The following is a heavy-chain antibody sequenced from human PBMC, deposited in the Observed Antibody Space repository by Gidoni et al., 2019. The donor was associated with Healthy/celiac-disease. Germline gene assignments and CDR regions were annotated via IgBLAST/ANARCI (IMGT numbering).Heavy chain of an antibody. V-gene: IGHV3-11*06. CDR3: ARGDSSSSSRFYYYMDV. CDR2: ISSSSSYT. CDR1: GFTFSDSY. D-gene: IGHD6-13*01. Sequence: QVQLVESGGGLVQPGGALRLSCAASGFTFSDSYMSWIRQAPGKGLEWVSYISSSSSYTNYADSVKGRFTISRDNAKNSLYLQMNSLRAEDTAVYYCARGDSSSSSRFYYYMDVWGKGTTVTVSS. J-gene: IGHJ6*03.